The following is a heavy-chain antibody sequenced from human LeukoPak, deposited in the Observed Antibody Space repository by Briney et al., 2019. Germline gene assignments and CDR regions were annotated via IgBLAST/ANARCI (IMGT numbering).Heavy chain of an antibody. J-gene: IGHJ4*02. Sequence: SETLSLTCTVSGGSISSYYWSWIRQPAGKGLEWIGSIYYSGSTYYNPSLKSRVTISVDTSKNQFSLKLSSVTAADTAVYYCARVFDFWSGSHWGQGTLVTVSS. CDR3: ARVFDFWSGSH. CDR2: IYYSGST. D-gene: IGHD3-3*01. CDR1: GGSISSYY. V-gene: IGHV4-59*05.